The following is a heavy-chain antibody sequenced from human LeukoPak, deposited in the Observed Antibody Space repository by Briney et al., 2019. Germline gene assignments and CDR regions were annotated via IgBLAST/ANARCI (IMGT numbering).Heavy chain of an antibody. Sequence: SETLSLTCTVSGYSIPNGYYWGWIRQPPGKGLEWVGSISHRGSTYYNPSLRSRITISLDRSKQKFSLKLSSVTAADTAVYYCARIPSPGWFDPWGQGTLVTVSS. CDR3: ARIPSPGWFDP. J-gene: IGHJ5*02. CDR1: GYSIPNGYY. V-gene: IGHV4-38-2*02. CDR2: ISHRGST.